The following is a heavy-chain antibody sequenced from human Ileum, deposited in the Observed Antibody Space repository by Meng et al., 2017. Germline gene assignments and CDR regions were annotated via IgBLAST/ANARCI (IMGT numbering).Heavy chain of an antibody. CDR2: INHSGST. CDR3: ARSRGYWESRGYDRSSFDP. J-gene: IGHJ5*02. Sequence: QGQLQPWGAGLFKPSGPLSPTCAVYGGSLRGYYWSWIRQPPGKGLEWIGEINHSGSTNYNPSLKSRVTISVDTSKNQFSLKLRSLTAADTAVYYCARSRGYWESRGYDRSSFDPWGQGTLVTVSS. V-gene: IGHV4-34*01. D-gene: IGHD3-22*01. CDR1: GGSLRGYY.